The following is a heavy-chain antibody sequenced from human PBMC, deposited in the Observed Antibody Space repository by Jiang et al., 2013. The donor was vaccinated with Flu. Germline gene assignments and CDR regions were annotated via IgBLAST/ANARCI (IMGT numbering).Heavy chain of an antibody. CDR1: GDSISSSNW. D-gene: IGHD3-9*01. Sequence: GSGLVKPSGTLSLTCAVSGDSISSSNWWSWVRQPPGKGLEWIGEIYHSGSTKYNPSLKSRITISVDKSKNQFSXNLSSVTAADTAVYYCARDWDPGYYDILTGYDRYWYFDLWGLAPWSLSPQ. V-gene: IGHV4-4*02. CDR3: ARDWDPGYYDILTGYDRYWYFDL. CDR2: IYHSGST. J-gene: IGHJ2*01.